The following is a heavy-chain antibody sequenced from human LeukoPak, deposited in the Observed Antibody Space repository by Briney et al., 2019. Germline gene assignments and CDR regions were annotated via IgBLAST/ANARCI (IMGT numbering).Heavy chain of an antibody. CDR1: GSSLIEVA. J-gene: IGHJ4*02. CDR2: FDPEDGEDGET. CDR3: AMTDRYAGRPFDY. Sequence: GASVKVSCKVSGSSLIEVAMHWVRQAPGKGLEGVGSFDPEDGEDGETHYAQKFQGRVTMTEDASTDTAYMELTSLSSEDTALYYCAMTDRYAGRPFDYWGQGTLVTVSS. V-gene: IGHV1-24*01. D-gene: IGHD3-9*01.